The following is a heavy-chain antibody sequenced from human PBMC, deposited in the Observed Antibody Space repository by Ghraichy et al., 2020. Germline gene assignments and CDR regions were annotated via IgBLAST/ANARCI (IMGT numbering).Heavy chain of an antibody. CDR1: GGSISSSSYY. CDR2: IYYSGST. V-gene: IGHV4-39*01. J-gene: IGHJ5*02. Sequence: LSLTCTVSGGSISSSSYYWGWIRQPPGKGLEWIGSIYYSGSTYYNPSLKSRVTISVDTSKNQFSLKLSSVTAADTAVYYCARHGASSSSLYNWFDPWGQGTLVTVSS. CDR3: ARHGASSSSLYNWFDP. D-gene: IGHD6-6*01.